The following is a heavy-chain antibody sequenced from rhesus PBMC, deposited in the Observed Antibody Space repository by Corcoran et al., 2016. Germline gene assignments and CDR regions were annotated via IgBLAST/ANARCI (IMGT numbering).Heavy chain of an antibody. CDR1: GGSISGYYY. CDR3: ARDDSGYHDFDY. J-gene: IGHJ4*01. D-gene: IGHD3-28*01. V-gene: IGHV4-143*01. CDR2: IYGRGGGN. Sequence: QVQLQESGPGLVKPSETLSLTCAVSGGSISGYYYWSWIRQPPGKGLECIGSIYGRGGGNYSHPALKSRVTISTDTSKNPFSLRLSSVTAADTAVYYCARDDSGYHDFDYWGQGVLVTVSS.